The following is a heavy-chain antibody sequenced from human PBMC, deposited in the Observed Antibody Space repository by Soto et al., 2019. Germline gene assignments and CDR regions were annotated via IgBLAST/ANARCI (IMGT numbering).Heavy chain of an antibody. CDR3: AKEKRPLPLRGAFDI. CDR2: IGTAGDT. J-gene: IGHJ3*02. V-gene: IGHV3-13*01. CDR1: GFTFSSYD. D-gene: IGHD1-26*01. Sequence: GSLRLSCAASGFTFSSYDMHWVRQAAGKGLEWVSAIGTAGDTYYPGSVKGRFTISRENAKNSLYLQMNSLRAEDTAVYYCAKEKRPLPLRGAFDIWGQGTMVTVSS.